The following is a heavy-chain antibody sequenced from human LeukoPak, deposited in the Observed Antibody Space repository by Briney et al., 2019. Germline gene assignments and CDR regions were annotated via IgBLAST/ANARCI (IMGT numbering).Heavy chain of an antibody. Sequence: ASVKVSCKASGYTFTSYDINWVRQATGQGLEWMGWMNPNSGNTGYAQKFQGRVTMTRNTSISTAYMELSSLRSEDTAVYYCATKSREWLRFGKHYYYMGVWGKGTTVTVSS. CDR3: ATKSREWLRFGKHYYYMGV. V-gene: IGHV1-8*01. CDR2: MNPNSGNT. J-gene: IGHJ6*03. D-gene: IGHD5-12*01. CDR1: GYTFTSYD.